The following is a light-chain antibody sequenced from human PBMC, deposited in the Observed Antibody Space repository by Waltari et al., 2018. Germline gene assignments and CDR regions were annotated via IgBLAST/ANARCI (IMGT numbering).Light chain of an antibody. J-gene: IGLJ3*02. CDR2: VNSDGSH. V-gene: IGLV4-69*01. Sequence: QLVLTQSPSASASLGASVKLTCTLSSGHSSNIIAWHQQQPEKGPRNLMKVNSDGSHSKGDEIPDRFSGASSGAERYLTSTSLQSEDEADYYCQTGGHGTWVFGGGTKLTVL. CDR3: QTGGHGTWV. CDR1: SGHSSNI.